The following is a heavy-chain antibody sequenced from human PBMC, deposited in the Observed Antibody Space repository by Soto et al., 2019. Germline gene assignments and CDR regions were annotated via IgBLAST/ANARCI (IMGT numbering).Heavy chain of an antibody. CDR2: MIPIFGTA. J-gene: IGHJ6*02. CDR1: GGTFSSYA. D-gene: IGHD2-21*02. Sequence: ASVKVSCKASGGTFSSYAISWVRQAPGQGLEWMGGMIPIFGTANYAQKFQGRVTITADESTSTAYMELSSLRSEDTAVYYCATKGDSDYYYGMDVWGQGTTVTVSS. V-gene: IGHV1-69*13. CDR3: ATKGDSDYYYGMDV.